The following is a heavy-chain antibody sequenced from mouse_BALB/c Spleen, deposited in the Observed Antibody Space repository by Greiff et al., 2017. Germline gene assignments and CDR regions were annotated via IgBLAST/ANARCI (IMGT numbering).Heavy chain of an antibody. CDR1: GFTFSSYG. D-gene: IGHD1-1*01. J-gene: IGHJ1*01. CDR3: ERPYSYGSSYQGYFDV. V-gene: IGHV5-6*01. Sequence: EVHLVESGGDLVKPGGSLKLSCAASGFTFSSYGMSWVRQTPDKRLEWVATISSGGSYTYYPDSLKGRFTISRDNAKNTLYLQMSRLKSEDTAVYYCERPYSYGSSYQGYFDVWGAGTTVTVSS. CDR2: ISSGGSYT.